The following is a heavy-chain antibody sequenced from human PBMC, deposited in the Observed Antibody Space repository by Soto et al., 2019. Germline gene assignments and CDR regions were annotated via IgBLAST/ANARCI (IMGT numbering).Heavy chain of an antibody. J-gene: IGHJ5*02. CDR2: IIPIFGTA. CDR3: ARAPKHYDSSTGGSWFDP. CDR1: GGTFSSYA. D-gene: IGHD3-22*01. Sequence: SVKVSCKDSGGTFSSYAISWVRQAPGQGLEWMGGIIPIFGTANYAQKFQGRVTITADESTSTAYMELSSLRSEDTAVYYCARAPKHYDSSTGGSWFDPWGQGTRGTAPQ. V-gene: IGHV1-69*13.